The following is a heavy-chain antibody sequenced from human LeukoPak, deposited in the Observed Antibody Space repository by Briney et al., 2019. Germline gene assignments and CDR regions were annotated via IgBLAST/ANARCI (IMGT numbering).Heavy chain of an antibody. V-gene: IGHV3-21*06. CDR1: GFTFSTYS. CDR3: ARGWSYDSSGYYRYFDY. D-gene: IGHD3-22*01. CDR2: ISSSSAYI. Sequence: GGSLRLSCAASGFTFSTYSMDWVRQAPGKGLEWVSFISSSSAYIDYADSVKGRFTISRDNAKNSLYLQMNSLRAEDTAVYYCARGWSYDSSGYYRYFDYWGQGTLVTVSS. J-gene: IGHJ4*02.